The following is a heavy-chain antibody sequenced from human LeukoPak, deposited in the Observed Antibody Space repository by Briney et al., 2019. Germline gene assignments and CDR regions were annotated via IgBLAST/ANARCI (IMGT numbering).Heavy chain of an antibody. D-gene: IGHD4-17*01. CDR2: IIRSGTYI. CDR3: ARSYGDYAPPVLYGMDV. Sequence: PGGSLRLSCAASGFTFSTYTMNWVRQAPGKGLEWVSSIIRSGTYIYYADSVKGRFTISRDNAKNSLYLQMNSLRAEDTAVYYCARSYGDYAPPVLYGMDVWGQGTTVTVSS. J-gene: IGHJ6*02. V-gene: IGHV3-21*01. CDR1: GFTFSTYT.